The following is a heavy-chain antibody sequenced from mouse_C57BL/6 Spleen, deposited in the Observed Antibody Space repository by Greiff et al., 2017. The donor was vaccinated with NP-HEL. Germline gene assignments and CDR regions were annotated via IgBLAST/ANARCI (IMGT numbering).Heavy chain of an antibody. CDR2: IWGVGST. V-gene: IGHV2-6*01. D-gene: IGHD1-1*01. CDR1: GFSLTSYG. CDR3: ASERSSYGFAY. Sequence: VKLVESGPGLVAPSQSLSITCTVSGFSLTSYGVDWVRQSPGKGLEWLGVIWGVGSTNYNSALKSRLSISKDNSKSQVFLKMNSLQTDDTAMYYCASERSSYGFAYWGQGTLVTVSA. J-gene: IGHJ3*01.